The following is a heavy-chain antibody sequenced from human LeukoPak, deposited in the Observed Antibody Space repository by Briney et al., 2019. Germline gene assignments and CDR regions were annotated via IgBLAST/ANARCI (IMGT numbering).Heavy chain of an antibody. CDR2: IYPGDSDT. J-gene: IGHJ6*03. Sequence: GESLKISCKGSGYSFTSYWIGWVRQMPEKGLEWMGIIYPGDSDTRYSPSFQGQVTISADKSISTAYLQWSSLKASDTAMYYCARYYCGGAGRDYYYYYYMDVWGKGTTVTVSS. D-gene: IGHD2-21*01. V-gene: IGHV5-51*01. CDR1: GYSFTSYW. CDR3: ARYYCGGAGRDYYYYYYMDV.